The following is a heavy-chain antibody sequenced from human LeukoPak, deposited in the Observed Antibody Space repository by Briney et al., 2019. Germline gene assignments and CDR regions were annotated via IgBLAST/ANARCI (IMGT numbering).Heavy chain of an antibody. V-gene: IGHV3-64*01. CDR3: ARSPPGRTNWNYYDY. CDR2: IGPIGVYT. D-gene: IGHD1-1*01. J-gene: IGHJ4*02. Sequence: GGSLRLSCAASGFTSSDYAMHWVRQAPGKGLEFVSVIGPIGVYTYYANSVKGRFTISRDNSKSTVSLQMGSLRDEDMAVYYCARSPPGRTNWNYYDYWGRGTLVTVSS. CDR1: GFTSSDYA.